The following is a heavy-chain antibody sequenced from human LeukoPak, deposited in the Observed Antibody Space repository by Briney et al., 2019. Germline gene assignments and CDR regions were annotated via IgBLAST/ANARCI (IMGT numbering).Heavy chain of an antibody. Sequence: GGSLRPSCVDSGFTFSSHWMSWVRQAPGKGLEWVANINQGEGEKYYVDSVKGRFTISRDNAKKSLLLQMNSLRAEDTAVYYCARGRFIAGTTAYYFDYWGQGTLVTVSS. CDR3: ARGRFIAGTTAYYFDY. D-gene: IGHD1-26*01. J-gene: IGHJ4*02. CDR1: GFTFSSHW. CDR2: INQGEGEK. V-gene: IGHV3-7*03.